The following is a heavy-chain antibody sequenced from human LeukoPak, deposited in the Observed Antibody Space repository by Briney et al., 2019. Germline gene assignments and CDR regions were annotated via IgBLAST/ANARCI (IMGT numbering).Heavy chain of an antibody. CDR3: ATDLTAVAATY. CDR1: GYTLTEFS. J-gene: IGHJ4*02. CDR2: FDPEDGGA. Sequence: VASVKVSCKVYGYTLTEFSMHWVRQAPGKGLEWIGGFDPEDGGAIYAQKFQGRVTMTEDTSTDTSYMGLSSLRSEDTAMYYCATDLTAVAATYWGQGTLVTVSS. D-gene: IGHD6-19*01. V-gene: IGHV1-24*01.